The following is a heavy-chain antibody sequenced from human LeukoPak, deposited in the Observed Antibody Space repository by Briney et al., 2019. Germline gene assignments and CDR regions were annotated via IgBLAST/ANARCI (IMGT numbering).Heavy chain of an antibody. J-gene: IGHJ4*02. D-gene: IGHD3-3*01. CDR2: INHSGST. V-gene: IGHV4-34*01. CDR3: ARGSIWNY. CDR1: GGSFSGYY. Sequence: TSETLSLTCAVYGGSFSGYYWSWIRQPPGKGLEWIGEINHSGSTNYNPSLKSRVTISVDTSKNQFSLKLSSVTAADTAVYYCARGSIWNYWGQGTLVTVSS.